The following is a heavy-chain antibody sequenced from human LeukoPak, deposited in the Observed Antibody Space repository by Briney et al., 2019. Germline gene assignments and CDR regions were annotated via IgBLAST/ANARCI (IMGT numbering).Heavy chain of an antibody. V-gene: IGHV4-39*01. Sequence: SETLSLTCTVSGGSISSSSYYWGWIRQPPGKGLEWIGSIYYSGSTYYNPSLKSRVTISVDTSKNQFSLKLSSVTAADTAVYYCARHPRNPGAYYYYYYMDVWGKGTTVTVSS. CDR3: ARHPRNPGAYYYYYYMDV. J-gene: IGHJ6*03. D-gene: IGHD2/OR15-2a*01. CDR1: GGSISSSSYY. CDR2: IYYSGST.